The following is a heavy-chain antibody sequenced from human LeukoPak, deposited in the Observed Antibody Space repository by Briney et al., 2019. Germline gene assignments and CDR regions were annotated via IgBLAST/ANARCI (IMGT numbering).Heavy chain of an antibody. CDR3: AKDQITMVRGVLAYYFDY. V-gene: IGHV3-23*01. CDR2: ISGSGGST. Sequence: GGSLRLSCAASGFTFSSYAMSRVRQAPGKGLEWVSAISGSGGSTYYADSVKGRFTISRDNSKNTLYLQMNSLRAEDTAVYYCAKDQITMVRGVLAYYFDYWGQGTLVTVS. D-gene: IGHD3-10*01. J-gene: IGHJ4*02. CDR1: GFTFSSYA.